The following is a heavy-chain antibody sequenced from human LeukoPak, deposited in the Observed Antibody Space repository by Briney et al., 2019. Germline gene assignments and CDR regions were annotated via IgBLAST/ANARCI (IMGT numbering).Heavy chain of an antibody. D-gene: IGHD2-15*01. CDR1: GFTFTTYA. V-gene: IGHV3-23*01. CDR2: FSGSVDTT. CDR3: AKAAAGTCSGARCYYFDS. Sequence: GGSLRLSCAASGFTFTTYAMSWVRQTPGKGLEWVSTFSGSVDTTYHADSVKGRFTISRDNSKNTVYLQMNSLRAENTAVYYCAKAAAGTCSGARCYYFDSWGQGTPVTVSS. J-gene: IGHJ4*02.